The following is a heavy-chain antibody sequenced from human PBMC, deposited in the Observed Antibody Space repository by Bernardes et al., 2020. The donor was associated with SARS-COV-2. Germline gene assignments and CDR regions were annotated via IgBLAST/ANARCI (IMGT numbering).Heavy chain of an antibody. V-gene: IGHV4-61*02. D-gene: IGHD3-22*01. CDR3: ARGTYFYDSSAYYLEDNFDY. J-gene: IGHJ4*02. CDR1: GGSISSGTYY. Sequence: SETLSLTCTVSGGSISSGTYYWSWIRQPAGTGLEWIGRVYTSGTSNYNPSLKSRVTISLDTSKNQFSLNLSSVTAADTAMYYCARGTYFYDSSAYYLEDNFDYWGQGTLVTVSS. CDR2: VYTSGTS.